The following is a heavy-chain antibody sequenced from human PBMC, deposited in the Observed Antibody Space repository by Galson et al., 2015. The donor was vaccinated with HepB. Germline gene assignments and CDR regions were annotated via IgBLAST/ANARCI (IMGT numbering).Heavy chain of an antibody. J-gene: IGHJ6*03. Sequence: SLRLSCAASGFTFSTYAMHWVRQAPGKGLEWVAVVSNDVSSEYYADSVKGRFTISRDNSRNTLYLQMNSLRAEDTAVYYCAKDASAAGIYYYYYYYMDVWGKGTTVTVSS. D-gene: IGHD2-21*01. CDR3: AKDASAAGIYYYYYYYMDV. CDR1: GFTFSTYA. V-gene: IGHV3-30*04. CDR2: VSNDVSSE.